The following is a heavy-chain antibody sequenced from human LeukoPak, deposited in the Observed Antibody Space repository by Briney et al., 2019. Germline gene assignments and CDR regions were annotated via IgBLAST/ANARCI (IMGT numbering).Heavy chain of an antibody. Sequence: SETLSLTCTVSGGSISSYYWSWIRQPPGKGLEWIGYIYYSGNTNYNPSLKSRVTMSLDPSKNQFSLKLNSVTAADTAVYYCARTQSQSGSYRYYFGYWGQGTLVTVSS. CDR1: GGSISSYY. D-gene: IGHD1-26*01. V-gene: IGHV4-59*01. J-gene: IGHJ4*02. CDR2: IYYSGNT. CDR3: ARTQSQSGSYRYYFGY.